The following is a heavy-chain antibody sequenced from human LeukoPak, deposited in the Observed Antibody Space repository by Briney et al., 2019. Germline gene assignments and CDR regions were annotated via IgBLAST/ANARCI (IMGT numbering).Heavy chain of an antibody. CDR3: ASLLRPDRYYYGMDV. CDR2: IYYSGST. CDR1: GGSISSYY. Sequence: SETLSLTCTVSGGSISSYYWSWIRQPPGKGLEWIGYIYYSGSTNYNPSLKSRVTISVDTSKNQFSLKLSSVTAADTAVYYCASLLRPDRYYYGMDVWGQGTTVTVSS. J-gene: IGHJ6*02. V-gene: IGHV4-59*08. D-gene: IGHD5/OR15-5a*01.